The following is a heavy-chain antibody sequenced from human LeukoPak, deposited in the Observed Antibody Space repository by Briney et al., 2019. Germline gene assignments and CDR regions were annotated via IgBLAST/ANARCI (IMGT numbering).Heavy chain of an antibody. J-gene: IGHJ4*02. D-gene: IGHD2-21*02. Sequence: GGSLRLSRAASGFTFSSYAMSWVRQAPGKGLEWVSAISGSGGSTYYADSVKGRFTISRDNSKNTLYLQMNSLRAEDTAVYYCAKGTYCGGDCYYYWGQGTLVTVSS. V-gene: IGHV3-23*01. CDR1: GFTFSSYA. CDR2: ISGSGGST. CDR3: AKGTYCGGDCYYY.